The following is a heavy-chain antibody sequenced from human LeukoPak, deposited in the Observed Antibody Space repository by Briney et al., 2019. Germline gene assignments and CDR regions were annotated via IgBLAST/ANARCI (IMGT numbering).Heavy chain of an antibody. V-gene: IGHV3-23*01. CDR3: AKRYDSGAYYFDS. CDR2: ITGSGDST. J-gene: IGHJ4*02. CDR1: GFTFSSYS. Sequence: GGSLRLSCAASGFTFSSYSMKWVRQAPGKGLEWVSSITGSGDSTYYADSVKGRFTISRDNSKNTLSLQMNSLRAEDAAVYYCAKRYDSGAYYFDSWGQGTLVTVSS. D-gene: IGHD3-22*01.